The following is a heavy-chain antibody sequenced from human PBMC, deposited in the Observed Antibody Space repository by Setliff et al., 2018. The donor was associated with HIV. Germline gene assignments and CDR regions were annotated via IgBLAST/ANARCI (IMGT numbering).Heavy chain of an antibody. CDR2: IDHTGST. D-gene: IGHD3-10*01. V-gene: IGHV4-39*07. J-gene: IGHJ6*03. Sequence: SETLSLTCTVSGGSIKSSSYYWGWIRQPPGKGLEWLGEIDHTGSTNYNLSLKSRITMSADPSKNQFSLKVRSVIAADTALYYCARGRNYGSPYFYYMDVWATGTTVTVSS. CDR3: ARGRNYGSPYFYYMDV. CDR1: GGSIKSSSYY.